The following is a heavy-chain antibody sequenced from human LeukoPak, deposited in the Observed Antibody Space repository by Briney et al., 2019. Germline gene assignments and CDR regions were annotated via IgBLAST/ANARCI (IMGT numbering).Heavy chain of an antibody. D-gene: IGHD4-23*01. J-gene: IGHJ5*02. V-gene: IGHV4-34*01. CDR3: ATLIMDGGP. CDR1: GGSFSGYY. CDR2: INHSGST. Sequence: PSETLSLTCAVSGGSFSGYYWSWIRQPPGKGLEWIGEINHSGSTNYNPSLKSRVTISVDTSKNQFSLKLSSVTAAGTAVYYCATLIMDGGPWGQGTLVTVSS.